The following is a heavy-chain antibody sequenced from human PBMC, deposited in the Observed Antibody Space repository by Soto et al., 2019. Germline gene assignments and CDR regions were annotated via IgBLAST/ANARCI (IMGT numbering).Heavy chain of an antibody. CDR3: AKATATGGGAFDI. D-gene: IGHD2-8*02. Sequence: EVQMLESGGGLVQPGGSLRLSCAATGFTCSSYDMSCVRQAPGKGLEWVSTILVGGSTYYADSVKGRFTISRDNSKNTQYLQMDSLPGGDTAVYYCAKATATGGGAFDICGQGTMVTVSS. J-gene: IGHJ3*02. CDR2: ILVGGST. V-gene: IGHV3-23*01. CDR1: GFTCSSYD.